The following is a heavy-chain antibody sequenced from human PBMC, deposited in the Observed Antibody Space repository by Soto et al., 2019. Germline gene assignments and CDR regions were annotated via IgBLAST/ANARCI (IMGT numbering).Heavy chain of an antibody. D-gene: IGHD3-22*01. J-gene: IGHJ6*02. CDR3: AERGNYYDSSHYYYGMDV. Sequence: QVQLVQSGAEVKKPGSSVKVSCKASGGTFSSYTISWVRQAPGQGLEWMGRIIPILGIANYAQKFQGRVTITADKSTSTAYMELSSLRSEDTAVYYCAERGNYYDSSHYYYGMDVWGQGTTVTVSS. CDR1: GGTFSSYT. CDR2: IIPILGIA. V-gene: IGHV1-69*02.